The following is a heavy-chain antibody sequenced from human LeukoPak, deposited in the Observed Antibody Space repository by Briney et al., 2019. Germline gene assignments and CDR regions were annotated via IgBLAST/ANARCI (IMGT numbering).Heavy chain of an antibody. J-gene: IGHJ5*02. CDR3: AAVAGDQNWFDP. Sequence: SETLSLTCTVSGGSISSYYWSSVRQPAGKGLECIGRIYYSGSTNYNPSLKSRVTISVDTSKNQFSLKLSSVTAADTAVYYCAAVAGDQNWFDPWGQGTLVTVSS. D-gene: IGHD6-19*01. CDR1: GGSISSYY. V-gene: IGHV4-4*07. CDR2: IYYSGST.